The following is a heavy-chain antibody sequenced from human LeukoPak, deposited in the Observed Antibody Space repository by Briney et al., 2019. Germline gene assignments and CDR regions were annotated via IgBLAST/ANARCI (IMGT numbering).Heavy chain of an antibody. CDR2: MNPNSGNT. V-gene: IGHV1-8*01. CDR1: GYTFTSYD. J-gene: IGHJ6*04. CDR3: ARGRVYYDSSGYYYEMDV. Sequence: ASVKVSCKXSGYTFTSYDINWVRQATGQGLEWMGWMNPNSGNTGYSQEFQGRVTMTRNTSISTAYMELSSLRSEDTAVYYCARGRVYYDSSGYYYEMDVWGKGTTVTVSS. D-gene: IGHD3-22*01.